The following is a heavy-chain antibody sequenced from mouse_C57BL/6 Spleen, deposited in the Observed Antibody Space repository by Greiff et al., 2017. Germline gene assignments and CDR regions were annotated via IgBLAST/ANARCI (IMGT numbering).Heavy chain of an antibody. CDR1: GYAFSSSW. Sequence: SGPELVKPGASVKISCKASGYAFSSSWMNWVKQRPGKGLEWIGRIYPGDGDTNYNGKFKGKATLTADKSSSTAYMQLSSLTSEDSAVYFCARDWGFDYWGQGTTLTVSS. V-gene: IGHV1-82*01. CDR3: ARDWGFDY. CDR2: IYPGDGDT. J-gene: IGHJ2*01. D-gene: IGHD4-1*01.